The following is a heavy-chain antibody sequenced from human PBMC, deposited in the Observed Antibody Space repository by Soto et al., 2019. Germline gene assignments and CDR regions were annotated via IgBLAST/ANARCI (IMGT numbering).Heavy chain of an antibody. V-gene: IGHV3-23*01. CDR3: AKDGGIFHDQYGMDV. J-gene: IGHJ6*02. CDR1: GFTFSSYA. CDR2: ISGSGGST. D-gene: IGHD1-1*01. Sequence: SGGSLRLSCSASGFTFSSYAMSWVRQAPGRGLEWVSAISGSGGSTYYADSVKGRFTISRDNSKNTLYLQMNSLRAEDTAVYYCAKDGGIFHDQYGMDVWGQGTTVTVSS.